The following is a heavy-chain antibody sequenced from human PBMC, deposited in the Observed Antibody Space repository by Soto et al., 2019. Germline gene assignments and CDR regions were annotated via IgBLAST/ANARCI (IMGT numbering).Heavy chain of an antibody. D-gene: IGHD3-3*01. V-gene: IGHV1-69*02. CDR3: ASSHYDFWSGYYYYYGMDV. CDR2: IIPILGIA. CDR1: GGTFSSYT. J-gene: IGHJ6*02. Sequence: SVKVSCKASGGTFSSYTISWVRQAPGQGLEWMGRIIPILGIANYAQKFQGRVTITADKSTSTAYMELRSLRSDDTAVYYCASSHYDFWSGYYYYYGMDVWGQGTTVTVSS.